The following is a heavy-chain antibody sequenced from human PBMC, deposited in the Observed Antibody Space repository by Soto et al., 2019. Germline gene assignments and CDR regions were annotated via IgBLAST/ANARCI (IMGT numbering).Heavy chain of an antibody. D-gene: IGHD3-3*01. CDR3: ARGTYYDFWSGYRYYFDY. J-gene: IGHJ4*02. CDR1: GYTFTSYD. V-gene: IGHV1-8*01. Sequence: GASAKVSCKASGYTFTSYDINWVRQATGQGLEWMGWMNPNSGNTGYAQKFQGRVTMTRNTSISTAYMELSSLRSEDTAVYYCARGTYYDFWSGYRYYFDYWGQGTLVTVSS. CDR2: MNPNSGNT.